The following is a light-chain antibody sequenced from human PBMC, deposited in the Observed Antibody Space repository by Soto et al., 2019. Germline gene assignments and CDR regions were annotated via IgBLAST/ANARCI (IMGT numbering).Light chain of an antibody. J-gene: IGLJ1*01. V-gene: IGLV2-14*01. Sequence: QSALTQPPSASGSPGQSVTISCTGTFNDVGGYNYVSWYQQHPGKAPKVIIYEVSNRPSGISNRFSGSKSGNTASLTISGLQAEDEADYYCSSYTSSVAHVFGTGTKVTVL. CDR3: SSYTSSVAHV. CDR1: FNDVGGYNY. CDR2: EVS.